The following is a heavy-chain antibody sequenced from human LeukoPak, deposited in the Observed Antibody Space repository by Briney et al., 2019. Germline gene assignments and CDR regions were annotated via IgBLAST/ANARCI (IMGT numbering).Heavy chain of an antibody. CDR2: ISGSGGST. D-gene: IGHD3-9*01. J-gene: IGHJ6*02. CDR1: GFTVSSNY. V-gene: IGHV3-23*01. Sequence: GGSLRLSCAASGFTVSSNYMSWVRQAPGKGLEWVSAISGSGGSTYYADSVKGRFTISRDNSKNTLYLQMNSLRAEDTAVYYCATSYYDILTGYYGMDVWGQGTTVTVSS. CDR3: ATSYYDILTGYYGMDV.